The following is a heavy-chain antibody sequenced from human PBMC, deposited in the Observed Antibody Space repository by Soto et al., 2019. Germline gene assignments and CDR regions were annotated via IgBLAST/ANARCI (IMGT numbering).Heavy chain of an antibody. CDR3: ARAYRSSTSCYFAY. D-gene: IGHD2-2*01. V-gene: IGHV1-18*01. Sequence: GASVKVSCKASGYTFTSYGISWVRQAPGQGLEWMGWISAYNGNTNYVQKLQGRVTMTTDTSTSTAYMELRSLRSDDTAVYYCARAYRSSTSCYFAYWGQGTLVTVSS. J-gene: IGHJ4*02. CDR2: ISAYNGNT. CDR1: GYTFTSYG.